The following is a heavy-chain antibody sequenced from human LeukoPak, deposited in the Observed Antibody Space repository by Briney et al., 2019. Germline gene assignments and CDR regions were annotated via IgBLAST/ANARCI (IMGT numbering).Heavy chain of an antibody. V-gene: IGHV3-23*01. Sequence: PGGSLRLSCAASGFTFSSYGMSWVRQAPGKGLEWVSGISGGGGSTDYANSVRGRFTISRDNSENTLYLQMNSLRAEDTAVYYCAPSKGYTNYWGQGTLVTVSS. CDR2: ISGGGGST. CDR3: APSKGYTNY. CDR1: GFTFSSYG. D-gene: IGHD5-18*01. J-gene: IGHJ4*02.